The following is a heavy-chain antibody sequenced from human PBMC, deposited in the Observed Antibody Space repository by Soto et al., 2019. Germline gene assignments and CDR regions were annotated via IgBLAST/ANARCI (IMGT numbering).Heavy chain of an antibody. CDR2: INPSGGST. J-gene: IGHJ4*02. D-gene: IGHD6-19*01. V-gene: IGHV1-46*01. CDR3: ARDGRSSYNSAWYYFDY. Sequence: ASVKVSCKASGYTFTSYYMHWVRQAPGQGLEWMGIINPSGGSTSYAQKFQGRVTMTRDTSTSTVYMELSSLRSEDTAVYYCARDGRSSYNSAWYYFDYWGQGTLVTVSS. CDR1: GYTFTSYY.